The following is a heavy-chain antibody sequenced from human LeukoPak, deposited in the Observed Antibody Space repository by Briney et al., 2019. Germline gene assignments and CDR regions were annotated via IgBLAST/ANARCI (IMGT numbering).Heavy chain of an antibody. CDR3: ARVGSIAAAGTSDY. Sequence: GGSLRLSCAASGFTFSDYYMSWIRQAPGKGLEWVTYISSSGSYANYADSVKGRFTISRDNAKNSLPLQMNSLRAEDTAVYYCARVGSIAAAGTSDYWGQGTLVTVSS. CDR2: ISSSGSYA. CDR1: GFTFSDYY. V-gene: IGHV3-11*05. J-gene: IGHJ4*02. D-gene: IGHD6-13*01.